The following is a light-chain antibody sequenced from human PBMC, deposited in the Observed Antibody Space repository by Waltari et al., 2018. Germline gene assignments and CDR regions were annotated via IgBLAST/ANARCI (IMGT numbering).Light chain of an antibody. J-gene: IGLJ3*02. Sequence: QSALTQPASVSGSPGQSITISCTGTASDVAFYNYVSWYQQHPGKAPKVIIYDVSDRPSGFSNRFSGSKSGNSAFLTISGLQAEDEADYYCNSYTGSSSWVFGGGTKLTV. CDR1: ASDVAFYNY. V-gene: IGLV2-14*03. CDR2: DVS. CDR3: NSYTGSSSWV.